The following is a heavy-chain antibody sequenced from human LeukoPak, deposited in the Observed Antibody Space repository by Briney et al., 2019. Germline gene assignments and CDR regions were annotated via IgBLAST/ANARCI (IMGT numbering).Heavy chain of an antibody. CDR1: GGSISSSSYY. D-gene: IGHD2-8*01. V-gene: IGHV4-39*07. Sequence: SETLSLTCTVSGGSISSSSYYWGWIRQPPGKGLEWIGTIYYSGSTYYNPSLNSRVTISVDTSNNQFSLKVSSVTAADTAVYYCARGYCGNAVCHRGYMDVWGKGTTVTVSS. CDR2: IYYSGST. CDR3: ARGYCGNAVCHRGYMDV. J-gene: IGHJ6*03.